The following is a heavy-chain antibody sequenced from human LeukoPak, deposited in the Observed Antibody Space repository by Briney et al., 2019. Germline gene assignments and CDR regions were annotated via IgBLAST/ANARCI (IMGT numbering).Heavy chain of an antibody. CDR1: GSTFSSYW. Sequence: GGSLRLSCAASGSTFSSYWMHWVRQVPGKGLVWVSRIATDGSGTTYADYVKGRFTISRDNAKSSLFLQMNSLRAEDTALYYCARFGYGGKADYWGQGTLVTVSS. D-gene: IGHD4-23*01. CDR3: ARFGYGGKADY. CDR2: IATDGSGT. V-gene: IGHV3-74*01. J-gene: IGHJ4*02.